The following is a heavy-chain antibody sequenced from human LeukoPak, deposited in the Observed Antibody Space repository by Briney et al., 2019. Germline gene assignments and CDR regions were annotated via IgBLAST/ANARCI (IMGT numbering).Heavy chain of an antibody. Sequence: GGSLRLSRAASGFTFSSYAMSWVRQAPGKGLEWVSAISGSGGSTYYADSVKGRFTISRDNSKNTLYLQMNSLRAEDTAVYYCAKDRHACSSSSGSFDYWGQGTLVTVSS. CDR2: ISGSGGST. D-gene: IGHD6-6*01. V-gene: IGHV3-23*01. CDR3: AKDRHACSSSSGSFDY. J-gene: IGHJ4*02. CDR1: GFTFSSYA.